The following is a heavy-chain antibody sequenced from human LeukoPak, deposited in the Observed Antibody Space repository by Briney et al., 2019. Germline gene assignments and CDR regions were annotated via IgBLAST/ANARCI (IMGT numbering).Heavy chain of an antibody. CDR3: ARGRGSGNYHYYGMDV. Sequence: PSETLSLTCAVYGGSFSGYYWSWIRQPPGKGLEWIGEINHSGSTNYNPSLKSRVTISVDTSKNQFSLKLSSVTAADTAVYYCARGRGSGNYHYYGMDVWGQGTTVTVSS. D-gene: IGHD6-19*01. J-gene: IGHJ6*02. CDR1: GGSFSGYY. V-gene: IGHV4-34*01. CDR2: INHSGST.